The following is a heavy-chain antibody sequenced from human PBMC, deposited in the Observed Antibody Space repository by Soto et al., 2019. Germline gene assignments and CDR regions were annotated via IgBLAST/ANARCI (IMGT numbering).Heavy chain of an antibody. CDR1: GGSVSSGSYY. Sequence: SETLSLTCTVSGGSVSSGSYYWSWIRQPPGKGLEWIGYIYYSGSTNYNPSLKSRVTISVDTSKNQFSLKLSSVTAADTAVYYCAREAIFGVVNWFDPWGQGTLVTVSS. J-gene: IGHJ5*02. CDR3: AREAIFGVVNWFDP. D-gene: IGHD3-3*01. V-gene: IGHV4-61*01. CDR2: IYYSGST.